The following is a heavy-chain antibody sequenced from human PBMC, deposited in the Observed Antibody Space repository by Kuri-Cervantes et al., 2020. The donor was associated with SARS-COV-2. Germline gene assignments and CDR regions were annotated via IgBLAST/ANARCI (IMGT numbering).Heavy chain of an antibody. CDR3: ARSWGDWRYMDV. D-gene: IGHD3/OR15-3a*01. Sequence: ASVKVSCKASGYTFTSYDINWVRQATGQGLEWMGWMNPNSGNTGYAQKFQGRVTMTRDTSTSTVYMELSSLRPEDTAVYYCARSWGDWRYMDVWGKGTTVTVSS. CDR1: GYTFTSYD. V-gene: IGHV1-8*02. J-gene: IGHJ6*03. CDR2: MNPNSGNT.